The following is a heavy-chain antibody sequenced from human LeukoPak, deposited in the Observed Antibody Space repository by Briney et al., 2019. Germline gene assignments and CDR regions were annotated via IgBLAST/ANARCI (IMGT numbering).Heavy chain of an antibody. J-gene: IGHJ4*02. CDR2: IKQDGSEK. D-gene: IGHD6-19*01. Sequence: GGSLRLSCAASGFTFSSYWMSWVRQAPGKGLEWVANIKQDGSEKYYVDSVKGRFTISRDNAKNSLYLQMNSLRAEGTAVYYCAREDFSIAVAGTNLDYWGQGTLVTVSS. CDR1: GFTFSSYW. CDR3: AREDFSIAVAGTNLDY. V-gene: IGHV3-7*01.